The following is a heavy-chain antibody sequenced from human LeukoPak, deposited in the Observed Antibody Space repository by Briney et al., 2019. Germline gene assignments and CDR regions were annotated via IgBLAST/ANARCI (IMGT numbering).Heavy chain of an antibody. CDR1: GYSISSGYY. J-gene: IGHJ4*02. CDR3: ARVLAVAGVDY. D-gene: IGHD6-19*01. CDR2: IYHSRST. Sequence: PSETLSLTCVVSGYSISSGYYWGWIRQPPGKGLEWIGSIYHSRSTYYNPSLKSRVTISVDTSKNQFSLKLSSVTAADTAVYYCARVLAVAGVDYWGQGTLVTVSS. V-gene: IGHV4-38-2*01.